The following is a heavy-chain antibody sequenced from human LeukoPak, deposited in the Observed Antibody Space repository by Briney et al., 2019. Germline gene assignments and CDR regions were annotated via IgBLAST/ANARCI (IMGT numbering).Heavy chain of an antibody. CDR2: IWFDGSNK. CDR3: ARATGTTSNYYYGMGV. V-gene: IGHV3-33*01. D-gene: IGHD1-1*01. J-gene: IGHJ6*04. CDR1: GLTSRTYG. Sequence: GRSLTLSCAASGLTSRTYGMHWVRQAPDNGLEWLAVIWFDGSNKFYADSVKRRFTISRDNSENTLYLQMNSLRVEDTAVYYCARATGTTSNYYYGMGVWGKGTTVTVSS.